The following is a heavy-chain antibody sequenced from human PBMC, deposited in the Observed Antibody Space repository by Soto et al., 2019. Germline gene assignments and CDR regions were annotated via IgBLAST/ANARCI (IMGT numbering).Heavy chain of an antibody. CDR3: ARNLAAGDY. CDR1: GYTFTSFY. CDR2: INPSGGST. Sequence: QVQLVQSGAEVKKPGASVKVSCKASGYTFTSFYIHWVRQAPGQGLEWMGIINPSGGSTNYAQKFQGRVIVTSDTSTSTVYMELSSLKSEDTAVYYCARNLAAGDYWGQGTLVTVSS. D-gene: IGHD6-13*01. J-gene: IGHJ4*02. V-gene: IGHV1-46*01.